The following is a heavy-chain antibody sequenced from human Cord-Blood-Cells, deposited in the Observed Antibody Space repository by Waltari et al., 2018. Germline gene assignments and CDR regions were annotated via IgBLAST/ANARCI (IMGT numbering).Heavy chain of an antibody. CDR2: IIPILGIA. CDR3: ASILGIGNY. J-gene: IGHJ4*02. CDR1: GGTFSSYA. V-gene: IGHV1-69*09. Sequence: QVQLVQSGAEVKKPGSSVKVSCTASGGTFSSYAISWVRQAPGQGLEWMGRIIPILGIANYAQKFQGRVTITADKATSTAYMEMISLRSEDTAVYYCASILGIGNYWVQVTLVTVS. D-gene: IGHD1-26*01.